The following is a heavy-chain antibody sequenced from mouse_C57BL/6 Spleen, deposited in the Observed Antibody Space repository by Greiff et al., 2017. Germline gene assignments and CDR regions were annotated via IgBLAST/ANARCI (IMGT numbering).Heavy chain of an antibody. CDR1: GFSFNTYA. Sequence: EVMLVESGGGLVQPKGSLKLSCAASGFSFNTYAMNWVRQAPGTGLEWVARIRSKSNNYATYYADSVKDRFTISRDDSESILNLQMNNLKTEDTAMYYCVRHPDGYYEGFDYWGQGTTLTVSS. CDR3: VRHPDGYYEGFDY. D-gene: IGHD2-3*01. CDR2: IRSKSNNYAT. V-gene: IGHV10-1*01. J-gene: IGHJ2*01.